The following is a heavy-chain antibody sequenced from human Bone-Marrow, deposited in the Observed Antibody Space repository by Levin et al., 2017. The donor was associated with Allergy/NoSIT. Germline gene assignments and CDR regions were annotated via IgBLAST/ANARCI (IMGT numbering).Heavy chain of an antibody. CDR3: ATSPPSIAAAGYYYFAS. V-gene: IGHV1-24*01. J-gene: IGHJ4*02. Sequence: GASVKVSCKVSGYTLNDLSMHWVRQAPGKGLEWMGGFDPEDGETIYAQMFQDRVTMTEDTSTDTASMELSSLRSEDTAVYYCATSPPSIAAAGYYYFASWGQGTLVTVSS. CDR2: FDPEDGET. CDR1: GYTLNDLS. D-gene: IGHD6-13*01.